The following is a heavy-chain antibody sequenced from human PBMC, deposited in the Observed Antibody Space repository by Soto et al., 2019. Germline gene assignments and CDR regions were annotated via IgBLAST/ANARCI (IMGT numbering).Heavy chain of an antibody. CDR2: IKQDGSEK. Sequence: HPGGSLRLSXAASGFTFSSYWMSWVRQAPGKGLEWVANIKQDGSEKYYVDSVKGRFTISRDNAKNSLYLQMNSLRAEDTAVYYCARGGIAARPGGDYYYGMDVWGQGTTVTVSS. D-gene: IGHD6-6*01. V-gene: IGHV3-7*01. CDR3: ARGGIAARPGGDYYYGMDV. J-gene: IGHJ6*02. CDR1: GFTFSSYW.